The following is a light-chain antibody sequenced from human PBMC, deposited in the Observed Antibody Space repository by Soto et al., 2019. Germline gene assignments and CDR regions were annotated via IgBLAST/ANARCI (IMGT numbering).Light chain of an antibody. CDR1: QSVNIY. CDR2: GAS. J-gene: IGKJ4*01. V-gene: IGKV3D-15*01. Sequence: EIVMTQSPATLSVSPGERATLSCRASQSVNIYLAWYQQKPGQAPRLLIFGASSRATGIPARFSGSGSGTEFNMPISSLQSADFAAYFCQQYDDWLRLTFGGGTKVEIK. CDR3: QQYDDWLRLT.